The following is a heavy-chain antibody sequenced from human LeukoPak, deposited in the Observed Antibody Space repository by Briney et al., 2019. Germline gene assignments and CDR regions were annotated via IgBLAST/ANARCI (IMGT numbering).Heavy chain of an antibody. CDR3: AGWGRIAARTYFDY. D-gene: IGHD6-6*01. Sequence: PGGSLRLSCAASGFTFSSYSMNWVRQAPGKGLEWVSYISSSSSTIYYADSVKGRFTISRDNAKNSLYLQMNSLRAEDTAVYYCAGWGRIAARTYFDYWGQGTLVTVSS. CDR1: GFTFSSYS. J-gene: IGHJ4*02. CDR2: ISSSSSTI. V-gene: IGHV3-48*04.